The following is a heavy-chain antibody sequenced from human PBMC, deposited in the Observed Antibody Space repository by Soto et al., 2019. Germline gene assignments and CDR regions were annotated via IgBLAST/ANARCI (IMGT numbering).Heavy chain of an antibody. Sequence: SQTLSLTCAISGDSVSSNSAAWNWIRQSPSRGLEWLGRTYYRSKWYNDYAVSAKSRITINPDTSKNQFSLQLNSVTPEDTAVYYCARESSGWYGLYYYYGMDVWGQGTTVTVSS. J-gene: IGHJ6*02. CDR1: GDSVSSNSAA. CDR3: ARESSGWYGLYYYYGMDV. V-gene: IGHV6-1*01. CDR2: TYYRSKWYN. D-gene: IGHD6-19*01.